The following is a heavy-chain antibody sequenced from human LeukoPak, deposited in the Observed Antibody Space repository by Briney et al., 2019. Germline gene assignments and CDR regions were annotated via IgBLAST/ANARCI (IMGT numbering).Heavy chain of an antibody. CDR3: AKDIYGDYGYGMDV. V-gene: IGHV3-9*01. Sequence: QPGGSLSLSCAASGYTFDDYVMHWLRKAPGKGLEWVASISWNSNSIGYADSVKGRFTISRDNAKNSLYLQMNSLRTEDTALYYCAKDIYGDYGYGMDVWGQGTTVTVSS. J-gene: IGHJ6*02. D-gene: IGHD4-17*01. CDR2: ISWNSNSI. CDR1: GYTFDDYV.